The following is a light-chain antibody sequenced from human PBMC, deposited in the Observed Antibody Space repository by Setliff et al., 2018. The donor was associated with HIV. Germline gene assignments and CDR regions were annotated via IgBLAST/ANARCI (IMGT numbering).Light chain of an antibody. Sequence: QSALTQPASVSGSPGQSITISCTGTSSDVGGYKYVSWYQHHPGKAPKLMVYEVSNRPSGVSNRFSGSKSGNTASLTISGLQAEDEADYYCSSYTGSYTYVFGTGTKATVL. CDR1: SSDVGGYKY. CDR2: EVS. CDR3: SSYTGSYTYV. J-gene: IGLJ1*01. V-gene: IGLV2-14*01.